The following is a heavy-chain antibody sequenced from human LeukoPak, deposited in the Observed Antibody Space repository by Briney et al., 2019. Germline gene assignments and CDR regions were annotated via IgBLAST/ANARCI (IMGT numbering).Heavy chain of an antibody. Sequence: GGSLTLSCAASGFRFTSYAMIWIRQVPGKGLEWGAGISGSGGSTYYSYPVRGRFTISRDTSDNTLHLNMSSLSTAEAAVYFCAKLGAYRVYSFIDFWGQGIPVTVSS. CDR1: GFRFTSYA. V-gene: IGHV3-23*01. CDR3: AKLGAYRVYSFIDF. D-gene: IGHD3-16*01. CDR2: ISGSGGST. J-gene: IGHJ4*02.